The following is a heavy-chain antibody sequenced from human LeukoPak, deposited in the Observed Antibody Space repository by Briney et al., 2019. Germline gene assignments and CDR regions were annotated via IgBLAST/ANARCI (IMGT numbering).Heavy chain of an antibody. CDR2: ISSGSSIM. CDR3: ARDQNNYYGMDV. V-gene: IGHV3-48*02. Sequence: GGSLRLSCSASGFTFSSYSMNWVRQAPGKGPEWVSDISSGSSIMSNADSVKGRFTISRDNAKNTLYLQMNSLRDEDTAVYYCARDQNNYYGMDVWGQGTTVTVS. CDR1: GFTFSSYS. J-gene: IGHJ6*02.